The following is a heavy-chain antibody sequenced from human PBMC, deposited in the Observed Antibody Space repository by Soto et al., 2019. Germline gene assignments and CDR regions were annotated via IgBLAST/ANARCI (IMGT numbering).Heavy chain of an antibody. V-gene: IGHV1-18*01. D-gene: IGHD6-13*01. CDR1: CYTFTSYG. J-gene: IGHJ4*02. CDR3: VRERSGSSWWVY. CDR2: ISAYSGNT. Sequence: ASVKVSCKYSCYTFTSYGISWFRQDHGQGLEWMGWISAYSGNTNYAQKLQGRVTMTTDTSTSTAYMELRSLRPDDTAVYYCVRERSGSSWWVYWGQGTLVTVSS.